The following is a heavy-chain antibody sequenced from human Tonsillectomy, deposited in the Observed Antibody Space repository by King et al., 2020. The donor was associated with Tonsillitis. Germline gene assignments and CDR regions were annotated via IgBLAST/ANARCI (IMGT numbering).Heavy chain of an antibody. V-gene: IGHV3-74*01. CDR3: ARTNWYFDL. CDR2: LNGDGSRT. J-gene: IGHJ2*01. Sequence: VQLVESGGGLVQPGGSLRLSCATSGFTFSSYRMHWVRQAPGKGLVWVARLNGDGSRTDYADSVKGRFTISRDNAKNTLYLQMNSLRAEDTALYYCARTNWYFDLWGRGTLVTVSS. CDR1: GFTFSSYR.